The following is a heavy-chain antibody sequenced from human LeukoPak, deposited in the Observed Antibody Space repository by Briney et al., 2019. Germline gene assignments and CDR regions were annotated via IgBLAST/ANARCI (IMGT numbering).Heavy chain of an antibody. Sequence: GGSLRLSCAASGFTFSSYAMSWVRQAPGKGLEWVSSISSSSSYIYYTDSVKGRFTISRDNAKNSLYLQMNSLRAEDTAVYYCARDERTDYWGQGTLVTVSS. CDR2: ISSSSSYI. J-gene: IGHJ4*02. CDR1: GFTFSSYA. CDR3: ARDERTDY. V-gene: IGHV3-21*01.